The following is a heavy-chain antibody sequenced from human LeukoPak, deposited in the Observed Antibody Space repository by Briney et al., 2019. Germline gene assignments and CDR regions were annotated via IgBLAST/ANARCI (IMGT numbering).Heavy chain of an antibody. J-gene: IGHJ4*02. CDR1: GFTFSNAW. V-gene: IGHV3-23*01. Sequence: PGGSLRLSCAASGFTFSNAWMSWVRQAPGKGLEWVSAISDNGGVTKYADSVKGRFTISRDNSKNTLYLQMNSLRAEDTAIYYCGKDWKLDYWGQGTLVTVSS. CDR3: GKDWKLDY. CDR2: ISDNGGVT. D-gene: IGHD1-1*01.